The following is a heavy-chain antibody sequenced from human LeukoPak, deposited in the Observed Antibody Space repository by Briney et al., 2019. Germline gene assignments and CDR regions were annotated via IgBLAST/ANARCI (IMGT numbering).Heavy chain of an antibody. CDR2: IYTSGST. D-gene: IGHD6-13*01. V-gene: IGHV4-4*07. CDR1: GGSISSYY. J-gene: IGHJ6*03. Sequence: PSETLSLTCTVSGGSISSYYWSWIRQPAGKGLEWIGRIYTSGSTNYNPSLKSRVTMSVDTSKNQFSLKLSSVTAADTAVYYCARAGNPYTGYSSSWYYYYYMDVWGKGTTVPVSS. CDR3: ARAGNPYTGYSSSWYYYYYMDV.